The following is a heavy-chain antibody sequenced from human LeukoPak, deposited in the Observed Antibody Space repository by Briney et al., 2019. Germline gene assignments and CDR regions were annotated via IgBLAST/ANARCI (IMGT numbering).Heavy chain of an antibody. V-gene: IGHV3-66*01. CDR2: IYSGGTT. CDR3: ARDLYDYGSY. CDR1: GFTVSSTY. Sequence: PGGSLRLSCAASGFTVSSTYMSWARQAPGKGLEWVSVIYSGGTTYYADSVKGRFTISRDNSKNTLYLQMNSLRTEDTAVYYCARDLYDYGSYWGQGTLVTVSS. D-gene: IGHD4/OR15-4a*01. J-gene: IGHJ4*02.